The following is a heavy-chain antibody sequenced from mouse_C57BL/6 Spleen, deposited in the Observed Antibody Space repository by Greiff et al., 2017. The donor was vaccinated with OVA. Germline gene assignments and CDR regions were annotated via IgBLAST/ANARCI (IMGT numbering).Heavy chain of an antibody. Sequence: QVQLQQPGAELVKPGASVKLSCKASGYAFSSYWMNWVKQRPGKGLEWIGQIYPGDGDTNYNGKFKGKATLTADKSSSTAYMQLSSLTSEDSAVYFCARRDYGSPYWYFDVWGTGTTVTVSS. CDR3: ARRDYGSPYWYFDV. D-gene: IGHD1-1*01. CDR2: IYPGDGDT. J-gene: IGHJ1*03. V-gene: IGHV1-80*01. CDR1: GYAFSSYW.